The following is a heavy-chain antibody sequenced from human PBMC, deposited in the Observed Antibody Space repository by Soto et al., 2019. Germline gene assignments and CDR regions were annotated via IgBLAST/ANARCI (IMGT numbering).Heavy chain of an antibody. J-gene: IGHJ4*02. Sequence: GVLRLSCAASGVTFSTYAMTWVRQTPGKGLEWVSSISASGANTYYGDSVKGRFTISRDNSKNTLFLQMSSLTAEDTALYYCAREGAYYDFWSGNGADYWGQGTLVTVSS. V-gene: IGHV3-23*01. D-gene: IGHD3-3*01. CDR2: ISASGANT. CDR3: AREGAYYDFWSGNGADY. CDR1: GVTFSTYA.